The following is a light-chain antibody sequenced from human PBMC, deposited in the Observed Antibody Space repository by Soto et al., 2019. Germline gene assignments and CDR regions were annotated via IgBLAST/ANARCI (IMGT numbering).Light chain of an antibody. V-gene: IGKV3-15*01. CDR1: QSISSN. CDR3: QQYNNWPPVT. Sequence: EVVMTQSPATLSVSPGERATLSCRASQSISSNLAWYQKKPGQAPRLLMYGASNRATGVPARFSGSGSGTEFTLTISSLQSEDFAVYHCQQYNNWPPVTFGGGTNVEIK. J-gene: IGKJ4*01. CDR2: GAS.